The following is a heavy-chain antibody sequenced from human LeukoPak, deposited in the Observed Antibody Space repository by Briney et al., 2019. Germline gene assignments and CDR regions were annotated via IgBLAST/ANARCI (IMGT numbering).Heavy chain of an antibody. J-gene: IGHJ4*02. CDR3: AGRHCSGGGCYFAGADPFDY. Sequence: TGGSLRLSCAASGFTLGNYAMSWVRQAPGKGLEWVSSMSSSGGSTYYADSVKGRFTFSRDNPKNTLYLQMNSLRAEDTAVYFCAGRHCSGGGCYFAGADPFDYWGQGTLVTVSS. D-gene: IGHD2-15*01. CDR1: GFTLGNYA. V-gene: IGHV3-23*01. CDR2: MSSSGGST.